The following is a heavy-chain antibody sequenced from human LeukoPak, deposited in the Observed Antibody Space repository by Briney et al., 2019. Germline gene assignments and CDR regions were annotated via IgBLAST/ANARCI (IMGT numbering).Heavy chain of an antibody. CDR3: ARERGYSYGSDAFDI. D-gene: IGHD5-18*01. V-gene: IGHV3-20*04. J-gene: IGHJ3*02. Sequence: GGSLRLSCAASGFTFDDYGMSWVRQAPGKGLVSVSGINWNGGSAGYADSVKGRFTISRDNAKNSLYLQMNSLRAEDTALYYCARERGYSYGSDAFDIWGQGTMVTVSS. CDR1: GFTFDDYG. CDR2: INWNGGSA.